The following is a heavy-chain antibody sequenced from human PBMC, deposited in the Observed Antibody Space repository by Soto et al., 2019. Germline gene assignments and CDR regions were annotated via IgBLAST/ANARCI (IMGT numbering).Heavy chain of an antibody. Sequence: QVHLQESGPGRVKPSQTLSLTCTVSGGSISSGAYYWSWIRQHPGKGLEWIGYIYYSWSTYYNPSLKSRVIISVDTSKNQFSLKLSSVTAADTAVYYCARWEDGVNAFDIWGQGTMVTVSS. D-gene: IGHD3-3*01. V-gene: IGHV4-31*03. CDR2: IYYSWST. J-gene: IGHJ3*02. CDR3: ARWEDGVNAFDI. CDR1: GGSISSGAYY.